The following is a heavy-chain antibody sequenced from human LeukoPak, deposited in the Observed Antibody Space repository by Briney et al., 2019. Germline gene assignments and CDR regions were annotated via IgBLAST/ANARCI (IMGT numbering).Heavy chain of an antibody. CDR3: ARGIWQFYDSGRYTGLDV. V-gene: IGHV6-1*01. CDR1: GVSVSSNTVA. Sequence: SQTLSLTCAISGVSVSSNTVAWNWIRQSPSRGLEWLGRAYYRSNWYHDYAVSVKSRIIINTDTSKNQFSLQLNSVTPEDTAVYYCARGIWQFYDSGRYTGLDVWGQGTTVTVSS. D-gene: IGHD3-10*01. CDR2: AYYRSNWYH. J-gene: IGHJ6*02.